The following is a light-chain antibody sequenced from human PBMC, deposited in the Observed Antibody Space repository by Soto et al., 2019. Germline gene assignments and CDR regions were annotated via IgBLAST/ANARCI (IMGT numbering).Light chain of an antibody. CDR2: DVS. V-gene: IGLV2-14*01. CDR1: NSDVGGYNF. CDR3: SSYTSSSIPYV. Sequence: QSALTQPASVSGSPGQSITISCTGTNSDVGGYNFVSWYQQHPGKVPKLMIYDVSNRPSGVSNRFSGSKSGNTASLNISGLQAEDEADYYCSSYTSSSIPYVFGIGTKVTVL. J-gene: IGLJ1*01.